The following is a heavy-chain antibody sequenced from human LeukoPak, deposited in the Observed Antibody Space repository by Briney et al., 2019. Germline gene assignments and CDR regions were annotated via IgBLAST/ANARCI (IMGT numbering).Heavy chain of an antibody. CDR3: ARHTASAAGRWVFSAFDI. Sequence: SQTLSLTCTVSGGSISSGGYYWSWIRQPPGKGLEWIGYIYYSGSTNYNPSLKSRVTISVDTSKNQFSLKLSSVTAADTAVYYCARHTASAAGRWVFSAFDIWGQGTMVTVSS. CDR1: GGSISSGGYY. D-gene: IGHD6-13*01. J-gene: IGHJ3*02. CDR2: IYYSGST. V-gene: IGHV4-61*08.